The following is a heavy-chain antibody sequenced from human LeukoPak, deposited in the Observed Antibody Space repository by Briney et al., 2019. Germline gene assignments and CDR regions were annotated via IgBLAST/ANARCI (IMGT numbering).Heavy chain of an antibody. V-gene: IGHV4-34*01. CDR3: ARQGYSSSWYDWFDP. D-gene: IGHD6-13*01. Sequence: SETLSLTCAVYGGSFSDYYWSWIRQTPGKGLEWIGEINHSGRNNYNPSLKSRVTISVDTSKNQFSLKLSSVTAADTAVYYCARQGYSSSWYDWFDPWGQGTLVTVSS. CDR1: GGSFSDYY. CDR2: INHSGRN. J-gene: IGHJ5*02.